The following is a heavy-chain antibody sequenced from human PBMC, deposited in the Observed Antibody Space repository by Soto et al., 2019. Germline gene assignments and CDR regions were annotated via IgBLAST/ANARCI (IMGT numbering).Heavy chain of an antibody. J-gene: IGHJ3*02. V-gene: IGHV3-74*01. D-gene: IGHD1-1*01. CDR3: VRDRGQPDAFDI. CDR1: EFTFNVYW. Sequence: EVQLVESGGGLVQPGGSLRLSCAASEFTFNVYWVHWVRQAPGKRLVWVAHMNRDGTNINYADSVKGRFTISRDHAKNALYLQMNSLRVEDTAVYYCVRDRGQPDAFDIWGQGTVVTVSA. CDR2: MNRDGTNI.